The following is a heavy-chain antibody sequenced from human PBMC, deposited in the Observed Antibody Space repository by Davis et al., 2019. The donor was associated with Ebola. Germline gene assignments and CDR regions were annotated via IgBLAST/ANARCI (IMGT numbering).Heavy chain of an antibody. D-gene: IGHD2-2*01. CDR2: IIPILGMA. CDR1: GGTFSSYA. Sequence: SVKVSCKASGGTFSSYAISWVRQAPGQGLEWMGRIIPILGMANYAQKFQGRVTITADKSTSTAYMELSSLRSEDTAVYYCARVSVVVPYGMDVWGQGTTVTVSS. V-gene: IGHV1-69*04. CDR3: ARVSVVVPYGMDV. J-gene: IGHJ6*02.